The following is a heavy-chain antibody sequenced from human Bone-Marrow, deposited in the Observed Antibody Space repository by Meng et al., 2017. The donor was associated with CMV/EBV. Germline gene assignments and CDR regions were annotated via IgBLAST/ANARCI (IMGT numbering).Heavy chain of an antibody. CDR2: IYYSGST. CDR1: GGSISSYY. CDR3: AREATVSLAYYFDY. J-gene: IGHJ4*02. V-gene: IGHV4-59*01. D-gene: IGHD4-17*01. Sequence: SETLSLTCTVSGGSISSYYWSWIRQPPGKGLEWIGYIYYSGSTNYNPSLKSRVTISVDTSKNQFSLKLRSVTAADTAVYYCAREATVSLAYYFDYWGQGTLVTVSS.